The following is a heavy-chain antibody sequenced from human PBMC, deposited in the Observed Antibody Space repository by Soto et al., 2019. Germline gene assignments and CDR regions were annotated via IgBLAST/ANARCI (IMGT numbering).Heavy chain of an antibody. D-gene: IGHD6-13*01. Sequence: QVQLVESGGGLVKPGGSLRLSCAVSGFTFSDYYMTWIRQAPGKGLEWVSYISSSTSHTNYADSVKGRFTISRDNAKNSLFVQMNSLGAEDTAVYYCARGRGAAADYFDFWGQGTLVTVSS. CDR2: ISSSTSHT. CDR1: GFTFSDYY. J-gene: IGHJ4*02. CDR3: ARGRGAAADYFDF. V-gene: IGHV3-11*05.